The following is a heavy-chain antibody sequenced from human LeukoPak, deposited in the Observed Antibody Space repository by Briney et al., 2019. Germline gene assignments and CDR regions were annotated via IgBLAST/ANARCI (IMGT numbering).Heavy chain of an antibody. V-gene: IGHV3-21*01. CDR2: ISSSSSYI. J-gene: IGHJ6*02. Sequence: PGGSLRLSCAASGFTFDSKAMSWVRQAPGKGLEWVSSISSSSSYIYYADSVKGRFTISRDNAKNSLYLQMNSLRAEDTAVYYCARDRVGYYDFWSGYYTTYYYYGMDVWGQGTTVTVSS. CDR1: GFTFDSKA. CDR3: ARDRVGYYDFWSGYYTTYYYYGMDV. D-gene: IGHD3-3*01.